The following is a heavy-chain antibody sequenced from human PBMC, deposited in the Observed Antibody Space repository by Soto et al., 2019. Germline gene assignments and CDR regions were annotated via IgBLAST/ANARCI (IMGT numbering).Heavy chain of an antibody. CDR1: GYTSNNNA. CDR2: INAGNGVT. V-gene: IGHV1-3*01. CDR3: ARANTGENSGYSTN. D-gene: IGHD3-22*01. J-gene: IGHJ4*02. Sequence: QVHLVQSGAEVKKPGASVKLSCTTSGYTSNNNAMHWVRQAPGQGLEWMGWINAGNGVTKYSQRFQGRVTITWDTPASTAYMELSSLRSEDTAVYYCARANTGENSGYSTNWGQGTLVTVSP.